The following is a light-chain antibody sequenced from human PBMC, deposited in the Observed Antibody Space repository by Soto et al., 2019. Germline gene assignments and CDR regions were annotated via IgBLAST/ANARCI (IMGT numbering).Light chain of an antibody. J-gene: IGLJ2*01. CDR1: SSDVGGYNY. CDR3: GSYTSSSTVV. CDR2: DVS. V-gene: IGLV2-14*01. Sequence: QSALTQPASVSGSPGQSITISCTGTSSDVGGYNYVSWYQQYPGKAPKVIIFDVSNRPSGVSNRFSGSKSGNTASLTISGLQAEDEADYYCGSYTSSSTVVLGGGTKLTVL.